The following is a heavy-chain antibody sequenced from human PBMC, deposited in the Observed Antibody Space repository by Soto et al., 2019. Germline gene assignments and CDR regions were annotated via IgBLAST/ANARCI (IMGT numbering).Heavy chain of an antibody. CDR2: INRGGSTT. J-gene: IGHJ4*02. CDR3: ARGRSRYFDY. Sequence: GGSLRLSCAASGFPFSDSYMSWIRQAPGKGLEWLSYINRGGSTTYYADSVKGRFIISRDNAKNSLYLQMNSLRAEDTAVYYCARGRSRYFDYWSQGTLVTVSS. CDR1: GFPFSDSY. D-gene: IGHD1-26*01. V-gene: IGHV3-11*01.